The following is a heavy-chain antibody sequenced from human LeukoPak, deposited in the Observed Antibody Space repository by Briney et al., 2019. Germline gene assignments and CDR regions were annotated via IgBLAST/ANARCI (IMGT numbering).Heavy chain of an antibody. CDR3: ARTTKDTAMVTTVLDY. CDR1: GGTFSSYA. D-gene: IGHD5-18*01. CDR2: IIPIFGTA. Sequence: GASVKVSCKASGGTFSSYAISWVRQAPGQGLEWMGGIIPIFGTANYAQKFQGRVTITADESTSTAYMELSSLRSEDTAVYYCARTTKDTAMVTTVLDYWGQGTLVTVTS. J-gene: IGHJ4*02. V-gene: IGHV1-69*13.